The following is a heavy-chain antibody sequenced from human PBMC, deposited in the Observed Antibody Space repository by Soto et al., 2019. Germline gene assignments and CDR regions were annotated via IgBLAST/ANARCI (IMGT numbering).Heavy chain of an antibody. CDR3: ARRGYCSSTSCYAIFDY. D-gene: IGHD2-2*01. J-gene: IGHJ4*02. Sequence: EVQLVESGGGLVQPGGSLRLSCAASGFTVSSNYMSWVRQAPGKGLEWVSVIYSGGSTYYADSVKGRFTISRDNSKNTLYLQMNSLRAEDTAVYYCARRGYCSSTSCYAIFDYWGQGTLATVSS. CDR2: IYSGGST. CDR1: GFTVSSNY. V-gene: IGHV3-66*04.